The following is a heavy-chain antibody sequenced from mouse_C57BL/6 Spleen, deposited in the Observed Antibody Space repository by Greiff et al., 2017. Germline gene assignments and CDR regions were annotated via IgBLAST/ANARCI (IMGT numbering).Heavy chain of an antibody. D-gene: IGHD1-1*01. CDR2: INPNNGGT. Sequence: VQLQQSGPELVKPGASVKIPCKASGYTFTDYNMDWVKQSHGKSLEWIGDINPNNGGTIYNQKFKGKATLTVDKSSSTAYMELRSLTSEDTAVYYCARRVYYLWYFDVWGTGTTVTVSS. CDR1: GYTFTDYN. V-gene: IGHV1-18*01. J-gene: IGHJ1*03. CDR3: ARRVYYLWYFDV.